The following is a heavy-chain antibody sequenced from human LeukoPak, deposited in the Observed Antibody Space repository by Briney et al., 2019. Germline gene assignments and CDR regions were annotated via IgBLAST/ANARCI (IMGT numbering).Heavy chain of an antibody. CDR2: IYSGGST. CDR3: ARDSTDYYYYYMDV. V-gene: IGHV3-53*01. D-gene: IGHD5/OR15-5a*01. J-gene: IGHJ6*03. Sequence: GGSLRLSCAASGFTVSSNYMSWVRQAPGKGLEWVSVIYSGGSTYYADSVKGRFTISRDNSKNTLYLQMNSLRAEDTAVYYCARDSTDYYYYYMDVWGKGTTVTVPS. CDR1: GFTVSSNY.